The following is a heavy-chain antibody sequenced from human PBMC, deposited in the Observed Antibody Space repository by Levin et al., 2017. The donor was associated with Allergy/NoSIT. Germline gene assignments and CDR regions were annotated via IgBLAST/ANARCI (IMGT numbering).Heavy chain of an antibody. CDR1: GFTFSDAW. CDR2: ILSKTYGGTT. J-gene: IGHJ4*02. CDR3: TPQSKWVEVVEN. V-gene: IGHV3-15*01. Sequence: GGSLRLSCAASGFTFSDAWMTWVRQAPGKGLEWVGRILSKTYGGTTNYAAPVKGRYTISRDDSKNILYLQMNSLITEDTAVYYCTPQSKWVEVVENWGQGTLVTVSS. D-gene: IGHD6-19*01.